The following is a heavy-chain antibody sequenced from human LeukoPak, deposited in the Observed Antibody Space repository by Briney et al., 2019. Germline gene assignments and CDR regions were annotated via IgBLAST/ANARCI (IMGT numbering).Heavy chain of an antibody. D-gene: IGHD3-22*01. CDR1: GGSISSGGYY. V-gene: IGHV4-61*08. CDR3: ARSYDSSGYYYAFDI. J-gene: IGHJ3*02. Sequence: SETLSLTCTVSGGSISSGGYYWSWIRQPPGKALEWIGYIYYSGSTNYNPSLKSRVTISVDTSKNQFSLKLSSVTAADTAVYYCARSYDSSGYYYAFDIWGQGTMVTVSS. CDR2: IYYSGST.